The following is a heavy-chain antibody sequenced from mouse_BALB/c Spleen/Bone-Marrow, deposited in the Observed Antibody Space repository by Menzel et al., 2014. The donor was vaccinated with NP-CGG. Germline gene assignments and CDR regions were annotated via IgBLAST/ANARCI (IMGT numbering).Heavy chain of an antibody. J-gene: IGHJ1*01. V-gene: IGHV14-3*02. Sequence: VQLQQPGAELVKPGASVKLSRTASGFNIKDTYMHWVKRRPEQGLEWIGRIDPANGNTKYDPKFQGKATITADTSSNTAYLQLSSLTSEDTAVYYCANYRYGWYFDVWGAGTTVTVSS. CDR3: ANYRYGWYFDV. D-gene: IGHD2-14*01. CDR1: GFNIKDTY. CDR2: IDPANGNT.